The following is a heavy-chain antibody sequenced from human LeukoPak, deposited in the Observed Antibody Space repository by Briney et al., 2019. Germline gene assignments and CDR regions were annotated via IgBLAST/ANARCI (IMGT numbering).Heavy chain of an antibody. Sequence: GESLKTSGKGFGNSFTSSLIGWVRQMPGKGLGWIGTIYPSDYDTRYSPSFHGQVTISVDKSINTAYLQWSSLTASDTAIYYCARLSSRSPWGQGTLVTVSS. CDR2: IYPSDYDT. CDR3: ARLSSRSP. J-gene: IGHJ5*02. V-gene: IGHV5-51*01. CDR1: GNSFTSSL. D-gene: IGHD2-2*01.